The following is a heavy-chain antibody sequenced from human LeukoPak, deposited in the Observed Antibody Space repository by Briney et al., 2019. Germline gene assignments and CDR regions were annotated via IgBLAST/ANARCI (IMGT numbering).Heavy chain of an antibody. V-gene: IGHV3-48*03. CDR1: GFTFSSYE. Sequence: QPGGSLRLSCAASGFTFSSYEMNWVRQAPGKGLEWVSYISSSGSTMYYADSVKGRFTISRDNAKNSLSLQMNSLRAEDTAVYYCAELGITMIGGVWGKGTTVTISS. D-gene: IGHD3-10*02. CDR3: AELGITMIGGV. CDR2: ISSSGSTM. J-gene: IGHJ6*04.